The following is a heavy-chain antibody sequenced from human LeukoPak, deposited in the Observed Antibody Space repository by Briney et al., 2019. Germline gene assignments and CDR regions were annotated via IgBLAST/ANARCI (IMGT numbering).Heavy chain of an antibody. D-gene: IGHD1-26*01. J-gene: IGHJ4*02. CDR3: ASSGSYRFDY. CDR2: ITASGTAM. CDR1: GFTFSSYS. Sequence: PGGSLRLTCAASGFTFSSYSMNWVRQAPGQGLEWFSHITASGTAMVYADSVKGRFTISRDNAKNSLYLQMNSLRDEDTAVYYCASSGSYRFDYWGQGTLVTVSS. V-gene: IGHV3-48*02.